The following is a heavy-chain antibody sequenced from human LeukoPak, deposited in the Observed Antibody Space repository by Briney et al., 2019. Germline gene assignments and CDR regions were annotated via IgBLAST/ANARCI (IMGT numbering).Heavy chain of an antibody. CDR2: IRSDGSNK. V-gene: IGHV3-30*02. D-gene: IGHD4-17*01. CDR1: GFTFSSYG. J-gene: IGHJ6*03. CDR3: ARYDYGDREDYFYYMDV. Sequence: GGSLRLSCAASGFTFSSYGMHWVRQAPGKGLKWVAFIRSDGSNKYYADSVKGRFTISRDDAKNSLYLQMNSLRAADTAAYYCARYDYGDREDYFYYMDVWGKGTTVTVSS.